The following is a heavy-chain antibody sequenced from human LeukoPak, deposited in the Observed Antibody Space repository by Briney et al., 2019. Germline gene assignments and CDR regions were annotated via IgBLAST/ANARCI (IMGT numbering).Heavy chain of an antibody. D-gene: IGHD6-6*01. V-gene: IGHV3-64*02. CDR2: ISTNGGSI. CDR1: GFTFSSYS. Sequence: GGSLRLSCAASGFTFSSYSMNWVRQAPGKGLEYVSGISTNGGSIYYADSVKGRFTISRDNSKNMLYLQMTSLRAEDTAVYYCARRIAARREFDYWGQGTLVTVSS. CDR3: ARRIAARREFDY. J-gene: IGHJ4*02.